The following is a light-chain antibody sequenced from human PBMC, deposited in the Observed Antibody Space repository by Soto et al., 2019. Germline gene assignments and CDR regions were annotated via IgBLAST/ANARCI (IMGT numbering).Light chain of an antibody. J-gene: IGKJ1*01. CDR1: QTISNW. V-gene: IGKV1-5*01. Sequence: DIELTQSPSTLSASVGDRVTITCRASQTISNWLAWYQQRPGKAPQLLISDASRLESGVPSRFRGSGSGTEFTLTISSLKTDDSATYYCQQYKSYSTRTFGQGTKVDIK. CDR3: QQYKSYSTRT. CDR2: DAS.